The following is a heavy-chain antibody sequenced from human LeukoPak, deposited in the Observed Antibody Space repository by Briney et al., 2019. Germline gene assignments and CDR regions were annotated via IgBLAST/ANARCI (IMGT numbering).Heavy chain of an antibody. D-gene: IGHD6-13*01. Sequence: GGSLRLSCAASGFTFSSYGMHWVRQAPGKGLEWVAVISYDGSNKYYADSVKGRFTISRDNSKNSLYLEMNSLRAEDTAVYYCAIPGYRSSYYTEYYFDYWGQGTLVTVSS. J-gene: IGHJ4*02. CDR2: ISYDGSNK. CDR1: GFTFSSYG. CDR3: AIPGYRSSYYTEYYFDY. V-gene: IGHV3-30*03.